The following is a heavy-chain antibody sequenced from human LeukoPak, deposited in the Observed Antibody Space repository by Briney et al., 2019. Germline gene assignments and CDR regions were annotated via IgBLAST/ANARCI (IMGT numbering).Heavy chain of an antibody. D-gene: IGHD3-22*01. CDR2: ISYDGSNR. Sequence: ERSLRLSCAASGFTFTNYTMHWVRQAPGQGLEWVAIISYDGSNRYYADSVKGRFTISRDNSENTLYVQMNSLRAEDTAVYYCARGQDYYDSSGYSRFSNLDYWGQGTLVTVSS. V-gene: IGHV3-30-3*01. CDR3: ARGQDYYDSSGYSRFSNLDY. CDR1: GFTFTNYT. J-gene: IGHJ4*02.